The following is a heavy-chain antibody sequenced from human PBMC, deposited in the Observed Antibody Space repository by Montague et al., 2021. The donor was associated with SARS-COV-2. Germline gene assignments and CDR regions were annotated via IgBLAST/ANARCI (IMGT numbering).Heavy chain of an antibody. CDR3: ARGIWFGELLTGYYYYGMDV. CDR2: TYYRSKWYN. V-gene: IGHV6-1*01. D-gene: IGHD3-10*01. CDR1: GDSVSGNSAA. Sequence: CAISGDSVSGNSAAWNWIRQSPSRGLEWLGRTYYRSKWYNDYAVSVKSRITINPDTSKNQFSLQLNSVTPEDTAVYYCARGIWFGELLTGYYYYGMDVWGQGTTVTVSS. J-gene: IGHJ6*02.